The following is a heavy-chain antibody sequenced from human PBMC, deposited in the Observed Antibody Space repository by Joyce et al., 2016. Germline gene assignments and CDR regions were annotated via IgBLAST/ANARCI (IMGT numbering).Heavy chain of an antibody. CDR2: ISGGGST. CDR1: GFTVNTNY. D-gene: IGHD3-16*02. J-gene: IGHJ6*02. V-gene: IGHV3-66*02. Sequence: EVQLVESGGGLVQPGGSLRLSCAASGFTVNTNYMTWVRQAPGKGLEWVSVISGGGSTFYADSVKGRFTISRDNSKNTLYLQMNSLRGEDTAVYYCARPKVWGSYLVPYDGLDVWGQGTTVTVSS. CDR3: ARPKVWGSYLVPYDGLDV.